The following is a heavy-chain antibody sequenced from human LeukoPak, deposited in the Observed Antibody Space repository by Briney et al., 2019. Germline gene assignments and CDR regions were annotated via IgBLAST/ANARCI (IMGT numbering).Heavy chain of an antibody. CDR3: AREEGYSSGWSHLDWFDP. CDR2: INHSGST. CDR1: GGSFSGYY. D-gene: IGHD6-19*01. Sequence: PSETLSLTCAVYGGSFSGYYWSWIRQPPGKGLEWIGEINHSGSTNYNPSLKSRVTISVDTSKNQFSLKLSSVTAADTAVYYCAREEGYSSGWSHLDWFDPWGQGTLVTVSS. V-gene: IGHV4-34*01. J-gene: IGHJ5*02.